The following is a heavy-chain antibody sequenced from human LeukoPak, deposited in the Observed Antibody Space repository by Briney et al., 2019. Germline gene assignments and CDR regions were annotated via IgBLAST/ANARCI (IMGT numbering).Heavy chain of an antibody. Sequence: SETLSLTCAVYGGSFSGYYWSWIRQPPGKGLEWIGEINHSGSTNYNPSLKSRVTISVDTSKNQFSLKLSSVTAADTAVYYCARGQWIPAAPVPYAEYFQHWGQGTLVTVSS. V-gene: IGHV4-34*01. D-gene: IGHD2-2*01. CDR2: INHSGST. CDR1: GGSFSGYY. J-gene: IGHJ1*01. CDR3: ARGQWIPAAPVPYAEYFQH.